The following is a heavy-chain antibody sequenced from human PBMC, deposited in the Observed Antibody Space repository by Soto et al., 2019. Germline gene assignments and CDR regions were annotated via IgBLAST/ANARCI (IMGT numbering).Heavy chain of an antibody. CDR1: GGSISSGGYY. Sequence: QVQLQESGPGLVKPSQTLSLTCTVSGGSISSGGYYWSWIRQHPGKGLEWIGYIYYSGRTYYNPSLKSRVTISVGTSKNQFSLKLSSVTAADTAVYYCARESDRITIFPWGQGTLVTVSS. V-gene: IGHV4-31*03. D-gene: IGHD3-3*01. CDR2: IYYSGRT. J-gene: IGHJ5*02. CDR3: ARESDRITIFP.